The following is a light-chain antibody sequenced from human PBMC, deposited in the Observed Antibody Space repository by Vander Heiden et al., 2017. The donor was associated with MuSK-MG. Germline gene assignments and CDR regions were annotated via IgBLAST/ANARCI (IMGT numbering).Light chain of an antibody. Sequence: QSALTQPASVSGSPGQSITISCIGTSSDIATYNYFHWSPQHPGKAHNLMIYDVNDRPSGFPYRFSGSKSGTTASLTITGPQAEDEADYYCSSDTSTNNLYVFGTGTEVTVL. V-gene: IGLV2-14*01. CDR3: SSDTSTNNLYV. CDR1: SSDIATYNY. CDR2: DVN. J-gene: IGLJ1*01.